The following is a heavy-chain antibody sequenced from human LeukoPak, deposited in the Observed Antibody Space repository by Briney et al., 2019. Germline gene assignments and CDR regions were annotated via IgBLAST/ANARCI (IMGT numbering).Heavy chain of an antibody. V-gene: IGHV4-34*01. J-gene: IGHJ6*03. Sequence: PSETLSLTCAVSGGSFSGYYLSWIRQPPGKGLELIGEIKHSGSTNYNPSLKSRVSISVDTSKNQFSLKLSSVTAADTAVYYCASPAMAFIDQGRYNYYYYMDVWGKGTTVTVSS. CDR1: GGSFSGYY. CDR3: ASPAMAFIDQGRYNYYYYMDV. D-gene: IGHD5-18*01. CDR2: IKHSGST.